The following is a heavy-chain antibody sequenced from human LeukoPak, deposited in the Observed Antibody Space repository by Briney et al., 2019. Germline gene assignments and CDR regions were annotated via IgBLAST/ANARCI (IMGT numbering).Heavy chain of an antibody. CDR1: GGSIGCYY. D-gene: IGHD3-10*01. J-gene: IGHJ4*02. CDR2: IYYSGST. CDR3: AKTDLPYYYCSGTT. V-gene: IGHV4-59*01. Sequence: SETLSLTCTVSGGSIGCYYWSWIRQPPGNGLEWIGYIYYSGSTNYSPSLKSRVNISIGTSNNQFSLKLRSVSAADTAVYYCAKTDLPYYYCSGTTWGQGTLVTVSS.